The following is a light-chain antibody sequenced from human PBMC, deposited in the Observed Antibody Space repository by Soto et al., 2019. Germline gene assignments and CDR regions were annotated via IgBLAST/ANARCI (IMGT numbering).Light chain of an antibody. Sequence: DIQMTQSPSTLSASVGDRVTITCRASHSISSSLAWYHQKPGKAPKLLIYDGSILESGVPPRFSGSGSGTEFTLTISSLQPGDFATYYCQQYDSYSWTFGQGTKVDIK. J-gene: IGKJ1*01. CDR3: QQYDSYSWT. V-gene: IGKV1-5*01. CDR1: HSISSS. CDR2: DGS.